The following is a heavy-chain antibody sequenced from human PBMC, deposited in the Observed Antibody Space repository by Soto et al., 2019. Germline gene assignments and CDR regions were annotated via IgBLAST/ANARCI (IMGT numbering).Heavy chain of an antibody. D-gene: IGHD3-10*01. CDR1: GDSVSTYW. CDR3: ARGPGASGTYHYYFDY. CDR2: IYNTGST. J-gene: IGHJ4*02. Sequence: ETLSLTCTVSGDSVSTYWWSWIRQPPGKGLEWIAYIYNTGSTNYNPSLKSRVTISLDASKNQFSLKLSSVTAADTAVYYCARGPGASGTYHYYFDYWGPGTLVTVSS. V-gene: IGHV4-59*02.